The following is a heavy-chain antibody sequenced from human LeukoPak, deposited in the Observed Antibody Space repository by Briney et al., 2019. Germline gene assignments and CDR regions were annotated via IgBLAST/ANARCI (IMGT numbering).Heavy chain of an antibody. CDR2: IYSSVT. CDR3: ARRAGAYSHPYDY. J-gene: IGHJ4*02. CDR1: GFTISSNS. D-gene: IGHD4/OR15-4a*01. Sequence: GGSLRLSCTVSGFTISSNSMSWVRQAPGKGLEWVSFIYSSVTHYSDSVKGRFTISRDNSKNTLFLQMNSLRAEDTAVYYCARRAGAYSHPYDYWGQGTLVTVSS. V-gene: IGHV3-53*01.